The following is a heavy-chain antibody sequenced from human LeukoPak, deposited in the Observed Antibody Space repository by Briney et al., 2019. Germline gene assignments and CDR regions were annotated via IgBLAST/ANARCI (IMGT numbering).Heavy chain of an antibody. CDR2: ISYDGSNK. V-gene: IGHV3-30-3*01. Sequence: GRSLRLSCAASGFTFSSYAMHWVRQAPGKGLEWVAVISYDGSNKYYADSVKGRFTISRDNSKNTLYLQMNSLRAEDTAVYYCAREMATIRGDYYYYGMDVWGQGTTVTVSS. D-gene: IGHD5-24*01. CDR3: AREMATIRGDYYYYGMDV. CDR1: GFTFSSYA. J-gene: IGHJ6*02.